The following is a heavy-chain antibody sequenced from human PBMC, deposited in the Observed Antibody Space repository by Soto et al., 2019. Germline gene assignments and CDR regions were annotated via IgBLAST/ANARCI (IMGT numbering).Heavy chain of an antibody. V-gene: IGHV4-59*01. Sequence: SETLSLTRTVSGGSINSYYWSWIRQPPGKGLEWIGYIHSRGSSNYNPSLKSRVTISVDTPKNQFSLKVNSMTAADTAAYYRARGGLAARKGRWFDPWGQRTLVTV. CDR2: IHSRGSS. CDR1: GGSINSYY. J-gene: IGHJ5*02. D-gene: IGHD6-6*01. CDR3: ARGGLAARKGRWFDP.